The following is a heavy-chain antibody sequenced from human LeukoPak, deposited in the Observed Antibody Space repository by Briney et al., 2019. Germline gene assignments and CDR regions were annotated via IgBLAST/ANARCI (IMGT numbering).Heavy chain of an antibody. J-gene: IGHJ4*02. CDR2: INHSGST. CDR1: GGSFSGYY. CDR3: ASLTSAVAGSI. Sequence: SETLSLTCAVYGGSFSGYYWSWIRQPPGKGLEWIGEINHSGSTNYNLSLKSRVTISVDTSKNQFSLKLSSVTAADTAVYYCASLTSAVAGSIWGQGTLVTVSS. D-gene: IGHD6-19*01. V-gene: IGHV4-34*01.